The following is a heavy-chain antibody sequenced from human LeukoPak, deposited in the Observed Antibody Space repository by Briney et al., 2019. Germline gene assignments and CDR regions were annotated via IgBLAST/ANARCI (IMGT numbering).Heavy chain of an antibody. CDR3: AKIPGSVAPLTMVRGVTYYMDV. V-gene: IGHV3-23*01. CDR2: ISGSGGST. J-gene: IGHJ6*03. CDR1: GFTFSSYA. Sequence: PGGSLRLSCAASGFTFSSYAMSWVRQAPGKGLEWVSAISGSGGSTYYADSVKGRFTISRDNSKNTLYLQLNSLRAEDTAVYYCAKIPGSVAPLTMVRGVTYYMDVWGKGTTVTVSS. D-gene: IGHD3-10*01.